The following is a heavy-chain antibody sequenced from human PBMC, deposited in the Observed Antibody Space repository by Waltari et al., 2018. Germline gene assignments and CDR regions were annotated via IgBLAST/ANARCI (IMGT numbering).Heavy chain of an antibody. CDR3: ARAGLPSATWPYYSYGMDV. V-gene: IGHV3-74*01. CDR1: GFTFSNYW. D-gene: IGHD5-12*01. CDR2: INRYGSST. J-gene: IGHJ6*02. Sequence: EVQLVESGGGLVQPGGSLRLSCAASGFTFSNYWMHWVRQAPGKGLVWVSRINRYGSSTTYADSVKGLFAISRDNAKNTLYLQMNSLRAEDTAVYYCARAGLPSATWPYYSYGMDVWGQGTTVTVSS.